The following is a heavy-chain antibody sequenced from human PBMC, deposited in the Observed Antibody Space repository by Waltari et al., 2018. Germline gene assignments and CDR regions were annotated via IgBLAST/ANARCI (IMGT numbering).Heavy chain of an antibody. CDR2: ISGSGGST. J-gene: IGHJ4*02. CDR3: AKGSVATPFDY. Sequence: EVQLLESGGGLVQPGGSLRLSCAASGFTFSSYAMSWVRQGPGKGLEWVSAISGSGGSTYYADPVKGRFTSSRDNSKNTLYLQMNSLRAEDTAVYYCAKGSVATPFDYWGQGTLVTVSS. V-gene: IGHV3-23*01. D-gene: IGHD5-12*01. CDR1: GFTFSSYA.